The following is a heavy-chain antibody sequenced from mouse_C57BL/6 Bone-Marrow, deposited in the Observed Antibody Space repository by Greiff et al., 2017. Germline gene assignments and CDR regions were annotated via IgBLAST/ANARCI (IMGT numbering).Heavy chain of an antibody. D-gene: IGHD2-4*01. Sequence: EVQLVESGGGLVKPGGSLKLSCAASGFTFSDYGMHWVRQAPEKGLEWVAYISSGSSTFYYADTVKGRFTISRDNAKNTLFLQMTRLRSEVTAMYYCAKRDYPFFDYWGQGTTLTVSS. J-gene: IGHJ2*01. V-gene: IGHV5-17*01. CDR3: AKRDYPFFDY. CDR1: GFTFSDYG. CDR2: ISSGSSTF.